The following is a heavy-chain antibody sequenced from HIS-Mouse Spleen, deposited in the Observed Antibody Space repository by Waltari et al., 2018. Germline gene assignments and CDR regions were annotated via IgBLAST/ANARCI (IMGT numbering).Heavy chain of an antibody. CDR3: ARYCSGGSCYGGSFDY. D-gene: IGHD2-15*01. V-gene: IGHV4-4*07. Sequence: QVQLQESGPGLVKPSETLSLTCTVSGGSISSYYWTWIRQPAGKGLEWIGRIYTSGSTNYNPARKSRVTMSVDTSKNQFSLKLGSVTAADTAVYYCARYCSGGSCYGGSFDYWGQGTLVTVSS. CDR1: GGSISSYY. J-gene: IGHJ4*02. CDR2: IYTSGST.